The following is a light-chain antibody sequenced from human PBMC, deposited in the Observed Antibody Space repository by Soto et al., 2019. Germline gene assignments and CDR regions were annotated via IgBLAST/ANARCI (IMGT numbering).Light chain of an antibody. V-gene: IGKV1-5*03. CDR1: QSIGSW. CDR2: KAS. Sequence: DLQMTQSPSTLSASVGDRVTITCRASQSIGSWLAWYQQKPGNAPKLLIYKASSLETGVPSKFSGSGSGTEFTLTISSLQPDDFASYYCQQYNSYPLTFGGGTKVEIK. CDR3: QQYNSYPLT. J-gene: IGKJ4*01.